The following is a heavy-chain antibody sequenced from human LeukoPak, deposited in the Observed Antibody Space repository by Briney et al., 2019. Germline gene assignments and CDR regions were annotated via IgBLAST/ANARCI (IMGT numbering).Heavy chain of an antibody. V-gene: IGHV3-11*04. CDR2: ISSSDSTI. D-gene: IGHD1-14*01. J-gene: IGHJ6*03. Sequence: GRSLRLSCAAYGFTFSDYYMSWIRQAPGKGLGWVSYISSSDSTIYYADSVKGRFTISRDNAKNSLYLQMNSLRAEDTAVYYCARADRAEYYYYYYMDVWGKGTTVTVSS. CDR1: GFTFSDYY. CDR3: ARADRAEYYYYYYMDV.